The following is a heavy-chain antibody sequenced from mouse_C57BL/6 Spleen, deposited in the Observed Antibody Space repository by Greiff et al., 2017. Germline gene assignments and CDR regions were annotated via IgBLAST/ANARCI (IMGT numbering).Heavy chain of an antibody. Sequence: VQLQQPGAELVKPGASVKLSCKASGYTFTSYWMHWVKQRPGQGLEWIGMIHPNSGSTNYNEKFKSKATLTVDKSSSTAYMQLSSLTSEDSAVYYSAAYDGYYFYAVDCWGQGTSVTVSS. CDR1: GYTFTSYW. D-gene: IGHD2-3*01. CDR3: AAYDGYYFYAVDC. V-gene: IGHV1-64*01. CDR2: IHPNSGST. J-gene: IGHJ4*01.